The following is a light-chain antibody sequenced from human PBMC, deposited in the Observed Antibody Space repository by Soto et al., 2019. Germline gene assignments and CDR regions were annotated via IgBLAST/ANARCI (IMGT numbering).Light chain of an antibody. V-gene: IGLV2-23*01. CDR3: CSYTSNTVV. J-gene: IGLJ2*01. CDR2: EGT. Sequence: QSALTQPASMSGSPGQSITVSCTGINSDVGIYNLVSWYQHHPGKAPKLVIYEGTKRPSGVSSRFSGSKSGNTASLTISGLQAEDEGDYYCCSYTSNTVVFGGGTKLTVL. CDR1: NSDVGIYNL.